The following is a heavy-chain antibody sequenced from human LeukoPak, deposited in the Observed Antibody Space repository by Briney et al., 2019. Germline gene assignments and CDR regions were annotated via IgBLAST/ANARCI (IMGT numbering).Heavy chain of an antibody. V-gene: IGHV4-59*08. D-gene: IGHD5-12*01. J-gene: IGHJ2*01. CDR2: IYYSGRT. CDR1: GGSVSNYY. CDR3: ARQASWLPYFDL. Sequence: SETLSLTCTVSGGSVSNYYWSWIRQSPGKGLEWIAYIYYSGRTNYNPSLKSRVTISVDTAENQFSLKLSSVTAADTALYFCARQASWLPYFDLWGRGTLVSVSS.